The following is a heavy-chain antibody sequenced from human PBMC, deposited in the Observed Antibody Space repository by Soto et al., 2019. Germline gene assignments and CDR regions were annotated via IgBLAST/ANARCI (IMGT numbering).Heavy chain of an antibody. V-gene: IGHV4-30-4*01. D-gene: IGHD6-6*01. J-gene: IGHJ6*02. CDR1: VASSTMVVST. CDR2: VYYTGST. CDR3: AWSSSTSHYYGLDV. Sequence: QVQLQESGPGLVSPSKPFPLPAMFLVASSTMVVSTWIGFRQPPGKCLDYIGYVYYTGSTYYNPSLKSRFTISLDTSENQFSLKLNSVTAADTAVYFCAWSSSTSHYYGLDVWGQGTTVTVSS.